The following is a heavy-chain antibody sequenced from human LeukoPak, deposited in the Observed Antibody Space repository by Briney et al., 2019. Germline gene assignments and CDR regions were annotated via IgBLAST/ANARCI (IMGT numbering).Heavy chain of an antibody. Sequence: SDTLSLTCTVSGGSISSYYWSWIRQPAGKGLDWIGHIYNSGSTNYNPSLKGRVTISVDTSKNQFSLKLSSVSAADTAVFYCARHHMKNNLDYWGQGTLVTVSS. CDR2: IYNSGST. D-gene: IGHD1/OR15-1a*01. CDR1: GGSISSYY. CDR3: ARHHMKNNLDY. J-gene: IGHJ4*02. V-gene: IGHV4-59*08.